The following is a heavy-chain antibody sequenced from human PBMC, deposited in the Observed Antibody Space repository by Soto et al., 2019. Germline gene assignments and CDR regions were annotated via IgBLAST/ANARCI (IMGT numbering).Heavy chain of an antibody. D-gene: IGHD6-13*01. CDR2: ISYDGSKT. CDR1: RFTFSSYV. CDR3: AKQSIAAAGSDLDY. Sequence: GGSLRLSCAASRFTFSSYVMHWVRQAPGKGLEWVAVISYDGSKTYYTDSVKGRFTISRDNSKNTLYLQMDSLRADDTAVYYCAKQSIAAAGSDLDYWGQGTLVTGSS. J-gene: IGHJ4*02. V-gene: IGHV3-30*18.